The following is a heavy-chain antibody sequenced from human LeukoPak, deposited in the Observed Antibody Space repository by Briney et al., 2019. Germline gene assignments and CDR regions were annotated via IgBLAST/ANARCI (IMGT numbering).Heavy chain of an antibody. Sequence: GGSLRLSCAASGFTFSSYWLNWVRQAPGKGLEWVANMNQDGSEKYYVDSVKGRFTISRDNAKNSLYLQMNSLRAEDTAVYYCARDWNYYDIWGQGTMVTVSS. CDR2: MNQDGSEK. CDR3: ARDWNYYDI. D-gene: IGHD3-10*01. CDR1: GFTFSSYW. J-gene: IGHJ3*02. V-gene: IGHV3-7*01.